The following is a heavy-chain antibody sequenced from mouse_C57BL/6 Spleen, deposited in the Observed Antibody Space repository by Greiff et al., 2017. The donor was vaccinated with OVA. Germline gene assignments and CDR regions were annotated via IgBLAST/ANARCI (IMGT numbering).Heavy chain of an antibody. V-gene: IGHV14-4*01. Sequence: VQLQQSGAELVRPGASVKLSCTASGFNIKDDYMHWVKQRPEQGLEWIGWIDPENGDTDYASKFQGKATITADTSSNTAYLQLSSLTSEDTAVYYCSTPGSSYWFAYWGQGTLVTVSA. CDR3: STPGSSYWFAY. CDR2: IDPENGDT. CDR1: GFNIKDDY. J-gene: IGHJ3*01. D-gene: IGHD1-1*01.